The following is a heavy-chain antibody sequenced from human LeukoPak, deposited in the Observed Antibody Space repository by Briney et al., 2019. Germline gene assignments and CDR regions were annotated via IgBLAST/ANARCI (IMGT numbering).Heavy chain of an antibody. D-gene: IGHD5-12*01. V-gene: IGHV3-21*04. CDR1: GFTFSSYR. Sequence: PGGSLRLSCAASGFTFSSYRMNWVRQAPGKGLDWVSSISSSHNNIYYADSVKGRFSISRDNAKNSLFLQMNSLRAKDTAVYYCAKDRYSGYDYLTPGRFDPWGQGTLVTVSS. J-gene: IGHJ5*02. CDR3: AKDRYSGYDYLTPGRFDP. CDR2: ISSSHNNI.